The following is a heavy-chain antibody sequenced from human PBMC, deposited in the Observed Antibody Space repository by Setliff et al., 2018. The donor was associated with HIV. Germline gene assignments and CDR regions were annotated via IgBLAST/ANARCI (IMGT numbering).Heavy chain of an antibody. CDR2: IYYSGST. CDR3: ARGNYYASGLDY. Sequence: SETLSLTCTVSDASISNYHWSWIRQPPGKGLEWIGYIYYSGSTNYNPSLKSRVTMSIDASKNQFSLNLRSVTAADTATYYCARGNYYASGLDYWGQGTLVTVSS. J-gene: IGHJ4*02. CDR1: DASISNYH. V-gene: IGHV4-59*01. D-gene: IGHD3-10*01.